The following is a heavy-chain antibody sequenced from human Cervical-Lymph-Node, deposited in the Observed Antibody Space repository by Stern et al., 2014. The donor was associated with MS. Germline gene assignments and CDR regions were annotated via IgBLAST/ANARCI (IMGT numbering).Heavy chain of an antibody. CDR1: GGTFSNSG. V-gene: IGHV1-69*06. CDR2: IIPIHDNT. Sequence: QMQLVQSGPEVRRPGSSVKVSCKASGGTFSNSGIRWVRQAPGQGLEWMGGIIPIHDNTNYAQNFHGRVTIPADRSKTTAYMELRSLNSDDTDVYYCALDLGVGPTVYWGQGTLVTVSS. CDR3: ALDLGVGPTVY. J-gene: IGHJ4*02. D-gene: IGHD1-26*01.